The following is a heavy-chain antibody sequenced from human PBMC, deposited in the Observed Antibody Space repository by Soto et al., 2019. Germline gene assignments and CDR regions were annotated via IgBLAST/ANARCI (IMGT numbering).Heavy chain of an antibody. J-gene: IGHJ4*02. Sequence: PGGSLRLSCVASGFTFDSCGMAWVRQAPGKGLEWVSALTETGGSTYYAASVKGRFTISRDNSRSTLYLQMDRLRVDDTAVYYCAKIKGAITFLHFDNWGQGTLVTVSS. CDR1: GFTFDSCG. CDR2: LTETGGST. V-gene: IGHV3-23*01. CDR3: AKIKGAITFLHFDN. D-gene: IGHD3-16*01.